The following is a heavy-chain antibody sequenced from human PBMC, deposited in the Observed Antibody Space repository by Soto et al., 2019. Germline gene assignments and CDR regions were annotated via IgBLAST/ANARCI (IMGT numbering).Heavy chain of an antibody. CDR1: GFTFSSYG. V-gene: IGHV3-33*01. J-gene: IGHJ4*02. Sequence: QVQLVESGGGVVQPGRSLRLSCAASGFTFSSYGMHWVRQAPGKGLEWVAVIWYDGSNKYYADSVKGRFTISRDNSKNTLYLQMNSLRAEDTAVYYCARDGDTMVRGVWIDYWGQGTLVTVSS. D-gene: IGHD3-10*01. CDR2: IWYDGSNK. CDR3: ARDGDTMVRGVWIDY.